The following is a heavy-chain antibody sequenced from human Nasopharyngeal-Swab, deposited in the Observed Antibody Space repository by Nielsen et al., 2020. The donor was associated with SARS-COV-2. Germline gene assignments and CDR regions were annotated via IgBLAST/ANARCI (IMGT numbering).Heavy chain of an antibody. J-gene: IGHJ6*02. V-gene: IGHV4-59*01. Sequence: WIRQPPGKGLEWIGYIYYSGSTNYNPSLKSRVTISVDASKNQFSLKLSSVTAADTAVYYCARVEGGFYRPYYYGMDVWGQGTPVTVSS. CDR2: IYYSGST. D-gene: IGHD3-16*01. CDR3: ARVEGGFYRPYYYGMDV.